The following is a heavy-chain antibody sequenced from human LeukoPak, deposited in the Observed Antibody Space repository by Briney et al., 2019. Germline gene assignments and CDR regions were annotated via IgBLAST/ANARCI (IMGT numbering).Heavy chain of an antibody. CDR2: IYSGGST. Sequence: GGSLRFSCAASGFTVSSNYMSWVRQAPGKGLEWVSVIYSGGSTYYADSVKGRFTNSRDSSKNTLYLQMNSLRAEDTAVYFCARGTDSGYSYGYYYYYYMDVWGKGTTVTVSS. V-gene: IGHV3-53*01. CDR3: ARGTDSGYSYGYYYYYYMDV. CDR1: GFTVSSNY. J-gene: IGHJ6*03. D-gene: IGHD5-18*01.